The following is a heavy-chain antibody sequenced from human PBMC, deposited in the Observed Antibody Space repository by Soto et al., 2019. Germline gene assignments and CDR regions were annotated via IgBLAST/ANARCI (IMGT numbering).Heavy chain of an antibody. CDR3: TTGSGYSGYDYSYYYYGMDV. V-gene: IGHV3-15*07. Sequence: EVQLVESGGGLVKPGGSLRLSCAASGFTFSNAWMNWVRQAPGKGLEWVDRIKSKTDGGTTDYAAPVKGRFTISRDDSKNTLYLQMNSLKTEDTAVYYCTTGSGYSGYDYSYYYYGMDVWGQGTTVTVSS. D-gene: IGHD5-12*01. J-gene: IGHJ6*02. CDR2: IKSKTDGGTT. CDR1: GFTFSNAW.